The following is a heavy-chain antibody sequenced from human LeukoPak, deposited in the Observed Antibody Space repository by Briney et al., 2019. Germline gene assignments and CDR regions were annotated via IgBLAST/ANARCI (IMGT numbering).Heavy chain of an antibody. Sequence: SETLSLTCAVYGGSFSGYYWSWIRQPPGKGLEWIGEINHSGSTNYNPSLKSRVTISVDTSKNQFSPKLSSVTAADTAVYYCARVQRFLEWLPHNWFDPWGQGTLVTVSS. CDR3: ARVQRFLEWLPHNWFDP. J-gene: IGHJ5*02. CDR1: GGSFSGYY. D-gene: IGHD3-3*01. V-gene: IGHV4-34*01. CDR2: INHSGST.